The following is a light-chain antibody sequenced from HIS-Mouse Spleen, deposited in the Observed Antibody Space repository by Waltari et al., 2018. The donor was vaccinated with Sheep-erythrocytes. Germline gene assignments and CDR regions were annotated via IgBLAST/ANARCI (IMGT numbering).Light chain of an antibody. CDR2: AAS. Sequence: AIQMTPSPSSLSASAGDRVTITCRASQGIRNDLGWYQQKPGKAPKLLIYAASSLQSGVPSRFSGSGSGTDFTLTISSLQPEDFATYYCLQDYNYPYTFGQGTKLEI. J-gene: IGKJ2*01. CDR1: QGIRND. V-gene: IGKV1-6*01. CDR3: LQDYNYPYT.